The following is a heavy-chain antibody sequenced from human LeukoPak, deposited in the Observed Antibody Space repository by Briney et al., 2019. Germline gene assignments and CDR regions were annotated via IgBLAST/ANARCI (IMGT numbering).Heavy chain of an antibody. CDR1: GLNFRKSW. D-gene: IGHD4/OR15-4a*01. V-gene: IGHV3-7*01. CDR3: TNSGDTSGLDF. J-gene: IGHJ4*02. Sequence: GGSLRLSCAASGLNFRKSWMTWVRQALGRGLEWVANIKDDGSEKFYVDSVKGRFTISRDDAKSSLYLQMNSLRAEDTAVYYGTNSGDTSGLDFWGQGVLVSVSS. CDR2: IKDDGSEK.